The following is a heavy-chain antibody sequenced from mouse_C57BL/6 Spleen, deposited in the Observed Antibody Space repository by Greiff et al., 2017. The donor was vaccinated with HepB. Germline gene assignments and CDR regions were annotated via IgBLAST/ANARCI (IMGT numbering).Heavy chain of an antibody. CDR1: GYAFSSYW. J-gene: IGHJ3*01. Sequence: VQLVESGPELVKPGASVKISCKASGYAFSSYWMNWVKQRPGKGLEWIGRIYPGDGDTNYNEKFKGKATLTADKSSSTAYMQLSSLTSEDSAVYFCARGYGYDATWFAYWGQGTLVTVSA. CDR3: ARGYGYDATWFAY. CDR2: IYPGDGDT. V-gene: IGHV1-82*01. D-gene: IGHD2-2*01.